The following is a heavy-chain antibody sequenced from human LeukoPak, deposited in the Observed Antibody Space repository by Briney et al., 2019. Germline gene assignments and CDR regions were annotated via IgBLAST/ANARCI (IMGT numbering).Heavy chain of an antibody. V-gene: IGHV1-8*01. J-gene: IGHJ4*02. Sequence: ASVKVSCKASGYTFTSYDINWVRQATGQGLEWMGWMNPNSGNTGYAQKFQGRVTMTRDTSISTAYMELSSLRSEDTAVYYCARVVRGVIITPPDYWGQGTLVTVSS. CDR3: ARVVRGVIITPPDY. CDR1: GYTFTSYD. CDR2: MNPNSGNT. D-gene: IGHD3-10*01.